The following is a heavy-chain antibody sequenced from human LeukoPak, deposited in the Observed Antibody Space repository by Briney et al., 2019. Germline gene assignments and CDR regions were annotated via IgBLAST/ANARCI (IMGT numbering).Heavy chain of an antibody. Sequence: GASVKVSCKVSGYTLTDLSMHWVRQTPGSGPEWMGGFDPEAGETVYARKFQGRVTMTDDTSTDTAYMELSSLRSEDTAVYYCAADSRRSSGWFLPDRFDIWGQGTKVTVSS. J-gene: IGHJ3*02. CDR1: GYTLTDLS. CDR2: FDPEAGET. CDR3: AADSRRSSGWFLPDRFDI. V-gene: IGHV1-24*01. D-gene: IGHD6-19*01.